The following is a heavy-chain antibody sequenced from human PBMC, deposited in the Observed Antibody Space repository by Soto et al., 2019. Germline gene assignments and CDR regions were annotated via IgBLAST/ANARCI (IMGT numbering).Heavy chain of an antibody. J-gene: IGHJ4*02. CDR1: GDTFSSYA. D-gene: IGHD3-22*01. Sequence: QVQLVQSGAEVKKPGSSVKVSCKASGDTFSSYAINWVRQAPGQGLEWMGGSIPMFGTANYAQKFKGRVTITPGESTSTVYMELSRPRSEDTAVYYCARVGPAHYYDSSGYYSPLDYWGQGTLVTVSS. V-gene: IGHV1-69*01. CDR3: ARVGPAHYYDSSGYYSPLDY. CDR2: SIPMFGTA.